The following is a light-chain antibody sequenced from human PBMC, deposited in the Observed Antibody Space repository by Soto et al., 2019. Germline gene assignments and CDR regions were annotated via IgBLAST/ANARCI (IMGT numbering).Light chain of an antibody. CDR1: SSDVGAYNY. V-gene: IGLV2-14*03. CDR2: DVT. Sequence: QSALTQPASVSGSPGQSIAISCTGTSSDVGAYNYVSWYQHHPGKTPKLMIYDVTNRPSGVSNRFSGSKSGNTASLTISGLQADDEAHYYSSSYTSSYTDVFGTGTKLTVL. CDR3: SSYTSSYTDV. J-gene: IGLJ1*01.